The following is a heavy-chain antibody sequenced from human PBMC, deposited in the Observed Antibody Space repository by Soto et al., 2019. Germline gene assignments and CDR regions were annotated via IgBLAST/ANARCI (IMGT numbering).Heavy chain of an antibody. D-gene: IGHD1-26*01. CDR2: IYYSGST. J-gene: IGHJ5*02. V-gene: IGHV4-59*01. CDR1: GGPISSYY. CDR3: ARDREPNWFDP. Sequence: TSETLSLTCTVSGGPISSYYWSWIRQPPGKGLEWIGYIYYSGSTNYNPSLKSRVTISVDTSKNQFSLKLSSVTAADTAVYYCARDREPNWFDPWGQGTLVTVSS.